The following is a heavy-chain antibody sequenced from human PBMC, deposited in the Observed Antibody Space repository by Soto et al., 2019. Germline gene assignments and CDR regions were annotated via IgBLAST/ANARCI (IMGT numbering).Heavy chain of an antibody. V-gene: IGHV1-18*01. J-gene: IGHJ5*02. D-gene: IGHD1-1*01. CDR2: ISSSNHNA. CDR3: ARSAYNILSLLYSWFVP. Sequence: QIQLVQSGAEVKKPGASVKVSCQASGYMFTNYGISWVRQAPGQGLEWMGWISSSNHNAKYAQRFQGRVTMTAGSSTKTAYMELQSLRSDDTSIYFCARSAYNILSLLYSWFVPSGQGTLVTVSS. CDR1: GYMFTNYG.